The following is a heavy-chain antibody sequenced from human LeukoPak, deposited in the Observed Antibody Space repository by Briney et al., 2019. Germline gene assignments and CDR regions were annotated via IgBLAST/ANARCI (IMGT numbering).Heavy chain of an antibody. CDR1: GFTFSNAW. CDR2: IKSKTDGGTT. V-gene: IGHV3-15*01. D-gene: IGHD5-12*01. J-gene: IGHJ4*02. Sequence: TGGSLRLSCAASGFTFSNAWMSWVRQAPGKGLEWVSRIKSKTDGGTTDYAAPVKGRFTMSRDDSKNMVYLEMNSLKTEDTAVYSCTTDLSGAYYFDYWGQGTLVTVSS. CDR3: TTDLSGAYYFDY.